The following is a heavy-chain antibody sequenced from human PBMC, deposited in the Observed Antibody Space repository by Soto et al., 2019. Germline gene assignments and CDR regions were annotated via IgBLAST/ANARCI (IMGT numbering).Heavy chain of an antibody. J-gene: IGHJ4*02. Sequence: SQTLSLTCAISGDSVSSNSAAWNWIRQSPSRGLEWLGRTYYRSKWYNDYAVSVKSRITINPDTSKNQCSLQLNSVTPEDTAVYYCARGPYDFWSGYDYYFDYWGQGTLVTVSS. CDR3: ARGPYDFWSGYDYYFDY. CDR2: TYYRSKWYN. CDR1: GDSVSSNSAA. V-gene: IGHV6-1*01. D-gene: IGHD3-3*01.